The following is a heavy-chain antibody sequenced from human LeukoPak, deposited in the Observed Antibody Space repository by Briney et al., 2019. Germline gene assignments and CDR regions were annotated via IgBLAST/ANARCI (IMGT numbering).Heavy chain of an antibody. D-gene: IGHD2-2*01. CDR3: ARGYCSSTSCYWRRGRFDP. J-gene: IGHJ5*02. CDR2: INHSGST. CDR1: GGSFSGYY. Sequence: PSETLSLTCAVYGGSFSGYYWSWIRQPPGKGLEWIGDINHSGSTNYNPSLKSRVTISVDTSKNQFSLKLSSVTAADTAVYYCARGYCSSTSCYWRRGRFDPWGQGTLVTVSS. V-gene: IGHV4-34*01.